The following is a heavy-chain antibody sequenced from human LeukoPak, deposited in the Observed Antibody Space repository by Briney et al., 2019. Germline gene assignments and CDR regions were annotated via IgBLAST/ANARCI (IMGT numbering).Heavy chain of an antibody. D-gene: IGHD3-10*01. CDR3: ARDPAIGFGELLSYPDGGAFDI. Sequence: SETLSLTCTVSGRSLSSGRYYWSWIRQPAGKGLEWIGRIYTSGVPHYTPSLKSRVTISVDSSKNQFSLKLSSVTAADTAVYYCARDPAIGFGELLSYPDGGAFDICGEGAMVTVSS. CDR2: IYTSGVP. V-gene: IGHV4-61*02. CDR1: GRSLSSGRYY. J-gene: IGHJ3*02.